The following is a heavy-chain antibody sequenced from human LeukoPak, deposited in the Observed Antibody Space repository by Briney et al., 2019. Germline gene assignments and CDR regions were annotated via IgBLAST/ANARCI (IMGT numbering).Heavy chain of an antibody. CDR3: VTTCWGWQPRARPDC. CDR2: FDPEYGET. J-gene: IGHJ4*02. V-gene: IGHV1-24*01. D-gene: IGHD3-10*02. Sequence: GASVKVSCKVSRYILSELSMHWVRQAPGKGLEWMGDFDPEYGETIYAQRFQGRVSMTQDTSTDTAHMELSSLRSEDTAVYYCVTTCWGWQPRARPDCWGQGTLVTVSS. CDR1: RYILSELS.